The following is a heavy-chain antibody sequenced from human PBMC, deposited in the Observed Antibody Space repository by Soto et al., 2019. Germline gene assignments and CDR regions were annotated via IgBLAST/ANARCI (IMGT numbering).Heavy chain of an antibody. Sequence: EVPVSESGGGLVQPGGSLRLSCATSGFTFRNYPMNWVRQAPGKGLEWVSGISAGGDRTYYADSVKGRFTIFRDNSKNPVSLRMNSLRVEDTAVYCWARRVWGQGTLVTVSS. CDR2: ISAGGDRT. CDR3: ARRV. V-gene: IGHV3-23*01. CDR1: GFTFRNYP. J-gene: IGHJ4*02.